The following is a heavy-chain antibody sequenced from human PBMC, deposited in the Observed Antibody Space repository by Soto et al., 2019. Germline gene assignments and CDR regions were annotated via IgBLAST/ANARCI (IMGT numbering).Heavy chain of an antibody. CDR1: GFTFSSYS. D-gene: IGHD3-3*01. CDR2: ISSSSSYI. J-gene: IGHJ4*02. Sequence: GGSLRLSCAASGFTFSSYSMNWVRQAPGKGLEWVSSISSSSSYIYYADSVKGRFTISRDNAKNTLYLEMNSLRDEDTAIYYCARDFRVGKYSDNWGQGTLVTVSS. V-gene: IGHV3-21*01. CDR3: ARDFRVGKYSDN.